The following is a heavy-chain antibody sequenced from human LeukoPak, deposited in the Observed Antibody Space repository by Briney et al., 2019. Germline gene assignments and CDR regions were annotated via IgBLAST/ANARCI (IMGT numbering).Heavy chain of an antibody. D-gene: IGHD3-9*01. V-gene: IGHV3-30*18. CDR1: GFTFSSYG. CDR2: ISYDGSNK. CDR3: AKVDSHSSAGAYYYYYYMDV. J-gene: IGHJ6*03. Sequence: GGSLRLSCAASGFTFSSYGMPWVRQAPGKGLGWGAVISYDGSNKYYADSVKGRFTISRDNSKNTLYLQMNSLRAEDTAVYYCAKVDSHSSAGAYYYYYYMDVWGKGTTVTVSS.